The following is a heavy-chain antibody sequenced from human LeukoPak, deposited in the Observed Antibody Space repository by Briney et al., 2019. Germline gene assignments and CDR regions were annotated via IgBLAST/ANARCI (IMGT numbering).Heavy chain of an antibody. V-gene: IGHV3-30*02. Sequence: PGGSLRLSCAASGFTFSSYGMHWVRQAPGKGLEWVAFIQYDGSNKYYADSVKGRFTISRDNSKNTLYLQMNSLRAEDTAVYYCAKDNLLGDYYYYYMDVWGKGTTVTVSS. CDR2: IQYDGSNK. CDR1: GFTFSSYG. J-gene: IGHJ6*03. CDR3: AKDNLLGDYYYYYMDV. D-gene: IGHD1-26*01.